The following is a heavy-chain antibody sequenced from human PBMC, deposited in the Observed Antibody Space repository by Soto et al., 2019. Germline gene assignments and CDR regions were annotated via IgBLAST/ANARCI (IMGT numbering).Heavy chain of an antibody. CDR3: ARDRDYYGSGGTYGMDV. CDR1: GGSINSGDYY. J-gene: IGHJ6*02. V-gene: IGHV4-30-4*01. CDR2: IYYSGST. Sequence: SETLSLTCTVSGGSINSGDYYWSWIRQPPGKGLEWIGYIYYSGSTYYNPSLKSRVTISLDTSKNQFSLKLSSVTAADTAVYYCARDRDYYGSGGTYGMDVCGQAPTVSVSS. D-gene: IGHD3-10*01.